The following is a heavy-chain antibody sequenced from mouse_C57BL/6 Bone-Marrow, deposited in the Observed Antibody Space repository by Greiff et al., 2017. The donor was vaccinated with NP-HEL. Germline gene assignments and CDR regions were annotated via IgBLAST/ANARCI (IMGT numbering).Heavy chain of an antibody. V-gene: IGHV1-26*01. Sequence: VQLQQSGPELVKPGASVKISCKASGYTFTDYYMNWVKQSHGKSLEWIGDINPNNGGTSYNQKFKGKATLTVDKSSSTAYMELRSLTSEDSAVYYCARGYYGSSPDYWGQGTTLTVSS. J-gene: IGHJ2*01. CDR1: GYTFTDYY. D-gene: IGHD1-1*01. CDR2: INPNNGGT. CDR3: ARGYYGSSPDY.